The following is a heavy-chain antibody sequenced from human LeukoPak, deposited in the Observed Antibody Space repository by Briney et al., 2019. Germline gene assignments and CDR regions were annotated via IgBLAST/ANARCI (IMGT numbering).Heavy chain of an antibody. D-gene: IGHD2-2*01. V-gene: IGHV4-34*01. CDR2: INHSGST. J-gene: IGHJ6*04. CDR3: ARGPLRYCSSTSCYYRNYYYYGMDV. CDR1: GGSFSGYY. Sequence: SETLSLTCAVYGGSFSGYYWSWIRQPPGKGLEWIGEINHSGSTNYNPTLKSRVTISVDTSKNQFSLKLSSVTAADTAVYYCARGPLRYCSSTSCYYRNYYYYGMDVWGKGTTVTVSS.